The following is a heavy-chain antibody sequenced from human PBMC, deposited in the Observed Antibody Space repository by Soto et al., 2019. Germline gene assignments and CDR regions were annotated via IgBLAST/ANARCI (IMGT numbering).Heavy chain of an antibody. V-gene: IGHV1-69*02. D-gene: IGHD5-12*01. J-gene: IGHJ2*01. CDR2: IIPILGIA. CDR3: ARGVATTPWEGYFDL. Sequence: QVQLVQSGAEVKKPGSSVKVSCKASGGTFSSYTISWVRQAPGQGLEWMGRIIPILGIANYAQKFQGRVTITADKSTGTAYMELSSLRSEDTAVYYCARGVATTPWEGYFDLWGRGTLVTVSS. CDR1: GGTFSSYT.